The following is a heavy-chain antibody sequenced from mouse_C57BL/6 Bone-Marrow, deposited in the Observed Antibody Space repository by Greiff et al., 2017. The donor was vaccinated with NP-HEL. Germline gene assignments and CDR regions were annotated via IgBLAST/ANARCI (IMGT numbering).Heavy chain of an antibody. J-gene: IGHJ4*01. CDR1: GYTFTSYW. D-gene: IGHD1-2*01. CDR2: IYPGSGST. V-gene: IGHV1-55*01. CDR3: ARSGVGGGSPGMDY. Sequence: QVQLQQPGAELVKPGASVKMSCKASGYTFTSYWITWVKQRPGQGLEWIGDIYPGSGSTNYNEKFKSKATLTVDTSSSTAYMQLSSLTSEDSAVYYGARSGVGGGSPGMDYWGKGTSVTVSS.